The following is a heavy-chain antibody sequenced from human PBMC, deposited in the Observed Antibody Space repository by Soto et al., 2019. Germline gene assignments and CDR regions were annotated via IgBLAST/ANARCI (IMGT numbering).Heavy chain of an antibody. D-gene: IGHD2-15*01. CDR1: GGSINNYY. CDR2: IYSDGGT. J-gene: IGHJ4*02. Sequence: SETLSLTCTVSGGSINNYYWSWIRQPPGKGLEYVGYIYSDGGTNYNPSLKSRLTMSVDTSKNQFSLRLHSVTAADTALYYCARGSVSRNFDYWGLGTLVTVSS. V-gene: IGHV4-59*01. CDR3: ARGSVSRNFDY.